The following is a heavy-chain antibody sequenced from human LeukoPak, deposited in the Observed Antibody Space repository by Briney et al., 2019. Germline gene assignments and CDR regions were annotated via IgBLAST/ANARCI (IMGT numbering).Heavy chain of an antibody. CDR2: IYYSGST. CDR3: ARHTTIAAADFDY. Sequence: PSETLSLTCTVSGGSISSSSYYWGWIRQPPGKGLEWIGSIYYSGSTYYNPSLKSRVTISVDTSKNQFSLKLSSETAADTAVYYCARHTTIAAADFDYWGQGTLVIVSS. V-gene: IGHV4-39*01. J-gene: IGHJ4*02. D-gene: IGHD6-13*01. CDR1: GGSISSSSYY.